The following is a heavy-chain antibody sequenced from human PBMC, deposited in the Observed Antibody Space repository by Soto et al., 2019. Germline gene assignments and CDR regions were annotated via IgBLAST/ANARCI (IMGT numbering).Heavy chain of an antibody. Sequence: ASVKVSCKASGYTFTGYYMHWVRQAPGQGLEWMGWINPNSGGTNYAQNFQGRVTMTRDTSINTVYMELKWLRSDDTAVYYCARGEFYDFNWLDPWGQGTLVTVSS. CDR1: GYTFTGYY. CDR2: INPNSGGT. D-gene: IGHD5-12*01. V-gene: IGHV1-2*02. J-gene: IGHJ5*02. CDR3: ARGEFYDFNWLDP.